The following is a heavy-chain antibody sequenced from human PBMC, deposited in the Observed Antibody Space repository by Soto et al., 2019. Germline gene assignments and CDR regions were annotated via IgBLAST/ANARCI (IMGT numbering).Heavy chain of an antibody. CDR1: GYTFTSYG. V-gene: IGHV1-18*01. Sequence: ASVKVSCKASGYTFTSYGISWVRQAPGQGLEWMGWISAYNGNTNYAQKLQGRVTMTTDTSTSTAYMELRSLRSDDTAVYYCAREGADYGGNFTYYYYYGMDVWGQGTTVTVSS. CDR3: AREGADYGGNFTYYYYYGMDV. D-gene: IGHD4-17*01. CDR2: ISAYNGNT. J-gene: IGHJ6*02.